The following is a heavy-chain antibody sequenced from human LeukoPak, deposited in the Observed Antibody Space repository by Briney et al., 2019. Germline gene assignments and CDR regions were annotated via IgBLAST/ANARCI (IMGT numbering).Heavy chain of an antibody. CDR1: GYTFTNYG. V-gene: IGHV1-18*01. J-gene: IGHJ5*02. CDR2: ISAYNGNT. D-gene: IGHD2-2*01. Sequence: ASVKVSCTASGYTFTNYGISWVRQAPGQGLEWMGWISAYNGNTNYAQKLQGRVTMTTDTSTSTAYMELRSLRSDDTAVYYCANLLGYCSSTSCWNWFDPWGQGTLVTVSS. CDR3: ANLLGYCSSTSCWNWFDP.